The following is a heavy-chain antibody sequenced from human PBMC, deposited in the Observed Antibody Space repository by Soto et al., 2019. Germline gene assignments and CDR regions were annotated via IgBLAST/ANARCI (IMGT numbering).Heavy chain of an antibody. Sequence: GASVTVSCTGSGGTFNRYTITWVRQAPGQGLEWMGIINPSGGSTSYAQKFQGRVTMTRDTSTSTVYMELSSLRSEDTAVYYCARDTTNSLVRGEDTNSPQGNPYYYYYGMDVWGQGTTVTVSS. CDR1: GGTFNRYT. CDR3: ARDTTNSLVRGEDTNSPQGNPYYYYYGMDV. V-gene: IGHV1-46*02. J-gene: IGHJ6*02. D-gene: IGHD3-10*01. CDR2: INPSGGST.